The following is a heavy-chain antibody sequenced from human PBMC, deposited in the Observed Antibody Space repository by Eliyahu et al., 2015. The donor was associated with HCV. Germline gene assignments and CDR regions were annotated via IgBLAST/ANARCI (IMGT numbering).Heavy chain of an antibody. CDR1: GYTFTSYG. V-gene: IGHV1-18*01. CDR2: ISAYNGNT. Sequence: QVQLVQSGAEVKKPGASVKVSCKASGYTFTSYGISWVRQAPGQGLEWMGWISAYNGNTNYAQKLQGRVTMTTDTSTSTAYMELRSLRSDDTAVYYCARDTIGYCSGGSCYAPHFDYWGQGTLVTVSS. CDR3: ARDTIGYCSGGSCYAPHFDY. D-gene: IGHD2-15*01. J-gene: IGHJ4*02.